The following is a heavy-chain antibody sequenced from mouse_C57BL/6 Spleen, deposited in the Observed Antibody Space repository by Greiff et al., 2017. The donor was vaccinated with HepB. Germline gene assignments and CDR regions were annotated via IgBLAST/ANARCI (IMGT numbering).Heavy chain of an antibody. J-gene: IGHJ4*01. CDR2: IWSGGST. CDR3: ARNGGYYPFYAMDY. Sequence: QVHLKQSGPGLLQPSQRLSITCTVSGFSFTSYGVHWVRQSPGKGLEWLGVIWSGGSTDYNAAFISRLSISKDNSKSQVFFKMNSLQADDTAIYYCARNGGYYPFYAMDYWGQGTSVTVSS. V-gene: IGHV2-2*01. CDR1: GFSFTSYG. D-gene: IGHD2-3*01.